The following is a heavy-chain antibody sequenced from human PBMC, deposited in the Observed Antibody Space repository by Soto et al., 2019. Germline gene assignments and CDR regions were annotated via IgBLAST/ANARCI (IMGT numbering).Heavy chain of an antibody. CDR1: GFPFSSYE. V-gene: IGHV3-48*03. Sequence: EVQLVESGGVLVQPGESLRLSCAASGFPFSSYEMNWVRQAPVKGLEWVAYISSGGGNIYYAESVKGRFTISRDNAKNSVDLQMNSLRAEDTAVYYCARDRWLRYSGYDWHFDYWGQGTLVTVSS. J-gene: IGHJ4*02. D-gene: IGHD5-12*01. CDR3: ARDRWLRYSGYDWHFDY. CDR2: ISSGGGNI.